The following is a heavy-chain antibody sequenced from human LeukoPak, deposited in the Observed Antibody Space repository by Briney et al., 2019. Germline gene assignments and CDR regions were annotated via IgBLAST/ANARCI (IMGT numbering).Heavy chain of an antibody. V-gene: IGHV4-38-2*02. CDR3: ARGGPTTVTTSSLFDY. J-gene: IGHJ4*02. D-gene: IGHD4-17*01. CDR2: IYHSGST. CDR1: GYSISSGYY. Sequence: SETLSLTCTVSGYSISSGYYWGWIRQPPGKGLEWIGSIYHSGSTYYNPSLKSRVTISVDTSKNQFSLKLSSVTAADTAVYYCARGGPTTVTTSSLFDYWGQGTLVTVSS.